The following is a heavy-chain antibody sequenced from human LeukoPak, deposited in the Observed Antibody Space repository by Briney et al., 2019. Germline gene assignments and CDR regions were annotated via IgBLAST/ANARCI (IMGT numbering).Heavy chain of an antibody. J-gene: IGHJ4*02. Sequence: GGSLRLSCAASGFTFCSYGMSWVRQAPGKGLERVSAISGSGGSTYYADSVKGRFTISRDNSKNTLYLQMNSLRAEDTAVYYCAKVALGYSYEYFDYWGQGTLVTVSS. V-gene: IGHV3-23*01. CDR3: AKVALGYSYEYFDY. CDR1: GFTFCSYG. CDR2: ISGSGGST. D-gene: IGHD5-18*01.